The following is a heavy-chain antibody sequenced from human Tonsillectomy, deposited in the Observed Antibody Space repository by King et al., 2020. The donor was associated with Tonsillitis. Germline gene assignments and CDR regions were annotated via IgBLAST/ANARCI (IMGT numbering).Heavy chain of an antibody. V-gene: IGHV4-34*01. CDR1: GGSFSGYY. CDR2: INHSGST. D-gene: IGHD6-19*01. CDR3: ARGSVLRFRYSSGSGYFDY. J-gene: IGHJ4*02. Sequence: VQLQQWGAGLLKPSETLSLTCAVYGGSFSGYYWSWIRQPPGKGLEWIGEINHSGSTNYNPSLKSRVTISVDTSKNQFSLKPSSVTAADTAVYYCARGSVLRFRYSSGSGYFDYWGQGTLVTVSS.